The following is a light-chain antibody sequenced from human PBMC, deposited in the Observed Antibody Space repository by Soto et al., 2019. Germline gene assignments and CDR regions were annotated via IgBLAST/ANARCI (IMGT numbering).Light chain of an antibody. CDR2: DAS. CDR3: QQYNTPWT. CDR1: QSTSRW. Sequence: DIQMTQSPSTLSASVGDRVTITCRASQSTSRWLAWYQQKPGKAPNLLIYDASTLHSGVPSRFSGSGSGTEFTLTITNLQPDDFATYFCQQYNTPWTFGQGTNVEIK. V-gene: IGKV1-5*01. J-gene: IGKJ1*01.